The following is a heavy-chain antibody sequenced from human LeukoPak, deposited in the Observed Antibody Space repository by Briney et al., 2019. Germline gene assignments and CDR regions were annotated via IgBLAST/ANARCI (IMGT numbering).Heavy chain of an antibody. V-gene: IGHV1-24*01. J-gene: IGHJ4*02. D-gene: IGHD6-13*01. Sequence: ASVKVSCKVSGYTLTELSMHWVRQAPGKGLEWMGGFDPEDSETIYAQKFQGRVTMTEDTSTDTAYMELSSLRSEDTAVYYCATDRGYSSSWYSRGYFDYWGQGTLVTVSS. CDR3: ATDRGYSSSWYSRGYFDY. CDR1: GYTLTELS. CDR2: FDPEDSET.